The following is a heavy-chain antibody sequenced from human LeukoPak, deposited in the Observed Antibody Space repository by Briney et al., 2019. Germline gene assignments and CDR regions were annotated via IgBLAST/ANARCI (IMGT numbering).Heavy chain of an antibody. CDR2: ISSSSITL. Sequence: PGGSLRLSCAASGVMKTYSMNWVRQAPGKGLEWISYISSSSITLNYADSVKGRFTISRDNAKNLVFLHMNSLRDEDTAVYYCAKDPSSIVVVTATKTQPFDYWGQGTLVTVSS. CDR3: AKDPSSIVVVTATKTQPFDY. D-gene: IGHD2-21*02. V-gene: IGHV3-48*02. J-gene: IGHJ4*02. CDR1: GVMKTYS.